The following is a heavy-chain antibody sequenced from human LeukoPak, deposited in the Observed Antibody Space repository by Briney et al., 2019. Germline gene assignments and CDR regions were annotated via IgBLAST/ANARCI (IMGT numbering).Heavy chain of an antibody. CDR1: GFTFSSYA. CDR3: AKDRANWGSVHDY. CDR2: ISYDGSNK. J-gene: IGHJ4*02. V-gene: IGHV3-30-3*01. Sequence: GGSLRLSCAASGFTFSSYAMHWFRQAPGKGLEWVAVISYDGSNKYYADSVKGRFTISRDNSKNTLYLQMNSLRAEDTAVYYCAKDRANWGSVHDYWGQGTLVTVSS. D-gene: IGHD7-27*01.